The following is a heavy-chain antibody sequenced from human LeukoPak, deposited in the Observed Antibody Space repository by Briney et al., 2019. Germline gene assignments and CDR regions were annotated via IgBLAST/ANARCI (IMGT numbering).Heavy chain of an antibody. D-gene: IGHD6-13*01. CDR3: VRGTTYSSTKADF. Sequence: GGPLSLSCAASGFPLSSAWMHWAGQARGKGLVWFYRINGDGSSTGYADSVKGRLTISRDNANNMMYLQMDSLRAEDSATYYCVRGTTYSSTKADFWGQGTLVTVSS. V-gene: IGHV3-74*01. CDR1: GFPLSSAW. J-gene: IGHJ4*02. CDR2: INGDGSST.